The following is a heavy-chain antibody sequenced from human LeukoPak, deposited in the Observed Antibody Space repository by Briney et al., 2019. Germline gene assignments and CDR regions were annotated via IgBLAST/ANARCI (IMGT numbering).Heavy chain of an antibody. J-gene: IGHJ4*02. V-gene: IGHV3-48*03. D-gene: IGHD2/OR15-2a*01. Sequence: GGSLRLSCAASGFTFSSYEMNWVRQAPGKGLEWVSYISSSGKNIYFADSVKGRFTTSRDNAKNSLFLQMNSLRAEDTAVYYCARVTYAVPDYWGQGTLVAVSS. CDR1: GFTFSSYE. CDR3: ARVTYAVPDY. CDR2: ISSSGKNI.